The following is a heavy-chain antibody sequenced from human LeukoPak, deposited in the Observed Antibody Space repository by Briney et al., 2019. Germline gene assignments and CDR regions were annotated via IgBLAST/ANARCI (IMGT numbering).Heavy chain of an antibody. V-gene: IGHV1-2*02. CDR1: GYTFTGYY. CDR2: INPNRGDT. D-gene: IGHD2-2*01. Sequence: ASVKVSCKASGYTFTGYYMHWVRQDPGQGLEWMGWINPNRGDTNYAQKFQGRVTMTRDTSISTAYMELNRLTSDDTAVYYCARAPGSSSWYGVYDYWGQGALVTVSS. CDR3: ARAPGSSSWYGVYDY. J-gene: IGHJ4*02.